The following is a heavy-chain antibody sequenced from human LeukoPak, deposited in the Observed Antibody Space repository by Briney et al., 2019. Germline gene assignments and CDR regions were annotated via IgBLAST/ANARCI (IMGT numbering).Heavy chain of an antibody. Sequence: SETLSLTCAVSGYSISSGYYWGWIRQPPGKGLEWIGSIYHRGSTYYNPSLKSRVTISVDTSKNQFSLKLSSVTAADTAVYYCARAVGYCSSTSCYVGAFDIWGQGTMVTVSS. V-gene: IGHV4-38-2*01. CDR3: ARAVGYCSSTSCYVGAFDI. D-gene: IGHD2-2*01. CDR2: IYHRGST. J-gene: IGHJ3*02. CDR1: GYSISSGYY.